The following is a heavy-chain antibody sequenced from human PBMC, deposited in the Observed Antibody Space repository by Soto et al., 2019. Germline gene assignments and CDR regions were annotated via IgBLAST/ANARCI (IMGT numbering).Heavy chain of an antibody. D-gene: IGHD6-19*01. CDR2: ISNDGSNK. CDR3: AKDRGIAVAGNYYYGMDV. J-gene: IGHJ6*02. CDR1: GFTFGSYG. Sequence: QVQLVESGGGVVQPGRSLRLSCAASGFTFGSYGMHWVRQAPGKGLECVAVISNDGSNKYYADSVKGRFTISRDNSKNTLYLQMNSLRAEDTAVYYCAKDRGIAVAGNYYYGMDVWGQGTTVTVSS. V-gene: IGHV3-30*18.